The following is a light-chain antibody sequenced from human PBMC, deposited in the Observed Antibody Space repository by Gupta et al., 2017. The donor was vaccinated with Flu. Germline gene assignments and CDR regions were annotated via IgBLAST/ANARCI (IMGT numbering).Light chain of an antibody. V-gene: IGKV4-1*01. Sequence: NCKSSQSVLSSSNNKNYLAWYQQKPGQPPKLLIYWASTRESGVPDRFSGSGSGTDFTLTISSLQAEDVAVYYCQQYYSTPRTFGQGTKVEIK. CDR3: QQYYSTPRT. J-gene: IGKJ1*01. CDR2: WAS. CDR1: QSVLSSSNNKNY.